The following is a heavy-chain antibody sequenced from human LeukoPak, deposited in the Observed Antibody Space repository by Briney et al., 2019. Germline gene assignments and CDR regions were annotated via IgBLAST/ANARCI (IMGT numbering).Heavy chain of an antibody. Sequence: PSETLSLTCTVSGDSISSGSYYWSWIRQPAGEGLEWIGRIYTSGSTNYNPSLKSRVTISVDTSKNQFSLKLSSVTAADTAMYYCARGRVEMATIDFDYWGQGTLVTVSS. D-gene: IGHD5-24*01. J-gene: IGHJ4*02. CDR3: ARGRVEMATIDFDY. CDR2: IYTSGST. V-gene: IGHV4-61*02. CDR1: GDSISSGSYY.